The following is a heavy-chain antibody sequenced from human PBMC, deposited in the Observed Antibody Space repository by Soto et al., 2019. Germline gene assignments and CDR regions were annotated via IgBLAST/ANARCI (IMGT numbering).Heavy chain of an antibody. CDR1: GYSFTSYW. V-gene: IGHV5-10-1*01. CDR3: ARLPSKGVYYYYGMDV. Sequence: PGESLKISCKGSGYSFTSYWISWVRQMPGKGLEWMGRIDPRDSYTNYSPSFQGHVTISADKSISTAYLQWSSLKASDTAMYYCARLPSKGVYYYYGMDVWGQGTTVTVSS. CDR2: IDPRDSYT. J-gene: IGHJ6*02.